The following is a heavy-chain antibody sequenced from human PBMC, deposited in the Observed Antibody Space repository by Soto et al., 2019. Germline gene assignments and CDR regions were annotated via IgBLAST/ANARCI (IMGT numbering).Heavy chain of an antibody. J-gene: IGHJ4*02. Sequence: GGSLRLSCAASGFTFSDYYMDWVRQAPGKGLEWVGRITNKAITYTTEYAASVKGRFTISRDDSKNSLYLQMNSLKTEDTAVYYCARELERRLDYWGQGTLVTVSS. CDR3: ARELERRLDY. CDR2: ITNKAITYTT. CDR1: GFTFSDYY. V-gene: IGHV3-72*01. D-gene: IGHD1-1*01.